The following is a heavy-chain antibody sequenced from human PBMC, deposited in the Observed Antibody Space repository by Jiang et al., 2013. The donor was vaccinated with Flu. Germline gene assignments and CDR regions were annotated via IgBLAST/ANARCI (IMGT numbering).Heavy chain of an antibody. D-gene: IGHD5-24*01. V-gene: IGHV4-31*03. CDR1: GGSISSGGYF. CDR3: ASGRDGYNYYFHY. CDR2: IYFSGNT. J-gene: IGHJ4*02. Sequence: TCTVSGGSISSGGYFWSWIRQFPGKGLEWIGYIYFSGNTFYNPSLRSRATISADTSAHQLSLQLTSVTAADTAVYYCASGRDGYNYYFHYWGQGTPVTVSS.